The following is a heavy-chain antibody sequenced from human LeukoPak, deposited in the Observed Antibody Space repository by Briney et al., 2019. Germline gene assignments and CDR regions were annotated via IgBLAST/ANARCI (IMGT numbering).Heavy chain of an antibody. J-gene: IGHJ4*02. D-gene: IGHD3-3*01. CDR3: ARVRSGRSTIFGVVIKPWNQPYGY. V-gene: IGHV1-18*04. Sequence: ASVKVSCKASGYTFTGYYMHWVRQAPGQGLEWMGWISAYNGNTNYAQKLQGRVTMTTDTSTSTAYMELRSLRSDDTAVYYCARVRSGRSTIFGVVIKPWNQPYGYWGQGTLVTVSS. CDR2: ISAYNGNT. CDR1: GYTFTGYY.